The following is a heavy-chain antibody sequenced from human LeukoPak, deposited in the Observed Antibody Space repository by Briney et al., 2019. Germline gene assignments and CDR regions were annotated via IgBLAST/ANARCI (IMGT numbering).Heavy chain of an antibody. V-gene: IGHV3-23*01. CDR1: GGSISSSN. CDR2: ISGSGGST. Sequence: GTLSLTCAVSGGSISSSNWWSWVRQAPGKGLEWVSAISGSGGSTYYADSVKGRFTISRDNSKNTLYLQMNSLRAEDTAVYYCAKSRPWSARDGDVWGQGTTVTVSS. CDR3: AKSRPWSARDGDV. D-gene: IGHD2-15*01. J-gene: IGHJ6*02.